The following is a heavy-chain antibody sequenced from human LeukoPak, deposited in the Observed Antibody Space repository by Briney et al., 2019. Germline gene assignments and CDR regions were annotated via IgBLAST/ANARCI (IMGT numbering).Heavy chain of an antibody. CDR1: GFTFDDYA. CDR2: ISWNSGSI. V-gene: IGHV3-9*01. D-gene: IGHD3-22*01. CDR3: AKDKAPYYYDSRGFDY. Sequence: GGSLRLSCAASGFTFDDYAMHWVRQAPGKGLEWVSGISWNSGSIGYADSVKGRFTISRDNAKNSLYLQMNSLRAEDTALYYCAKDKAPYYYDSRGFDYWGQGTLDTVSS. J-gene: IGHJ4*02.